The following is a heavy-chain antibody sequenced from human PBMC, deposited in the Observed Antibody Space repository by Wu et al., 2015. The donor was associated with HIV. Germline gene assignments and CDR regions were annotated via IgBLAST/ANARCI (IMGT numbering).Heavy chain of an antibody. CDR1: GGTFRTYA. CDR3: ARELGGSSFRFDP. CDR2: ISTYNDNT. D-gene: IGHD1-26*01. J-gene: IGHJ5*02. V-gene: IGHV1-18*04. Sequence: QVHLVQSGAEVKKPGSSVKISCKASGGTFRTYAISWVRQAPGHGLEWMGWISTYNDNTNYARKLQGRVTMTTDTSTSTVYMELRSLRSDDTAVYYCARELGGSSFRFDPVGPGNPGHRLL.